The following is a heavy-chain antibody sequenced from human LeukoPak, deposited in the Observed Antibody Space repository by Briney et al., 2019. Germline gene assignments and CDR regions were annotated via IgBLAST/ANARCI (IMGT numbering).Heavy chain of an antibody. D-gene: IGHD1-26*01. J-gene: IGHJ6*02. V-gene: IGHV3-48*02. Sequence: PGGSLGLSCAASGFTFNNYNMNWVRQAPGKGLEWVSYISSSSSTMYYADSVKGRFTISRDNAKKSLYLLMNSLRDEDTAVYYCARGSDMDVWGQGTTVTVSS. CDR3: ARGSDMDV. CDR1: GFTFNNYN. CDR2: ISSSSSTM.